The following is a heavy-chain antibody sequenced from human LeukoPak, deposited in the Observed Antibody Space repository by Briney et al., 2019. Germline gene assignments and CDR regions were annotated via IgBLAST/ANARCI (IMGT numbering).Heavy chain of an antibody. CDR1: GFSFSGYG. CDR2: IYGSGGVI. CDR3: AKDRVPDSGYDIDY. Sequence: GGSLRLSCAASGFSFSGYGMYWVRQAPRKGLEWVAGIYGSGGVIKYADSVKGRFTISRDNSENILYLQMDSLRVEDTAMYYCAKDRVPDSGYDIDYWGQGTLVTVS. J-gene: IGHJ4*02. D-gene: IGHD5-12*01. V-gene: IGHV3-23*01.